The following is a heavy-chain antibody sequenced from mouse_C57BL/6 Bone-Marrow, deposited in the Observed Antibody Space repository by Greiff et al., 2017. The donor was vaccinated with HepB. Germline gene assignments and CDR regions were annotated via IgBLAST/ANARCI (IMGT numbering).Heavy chain of an antibody. CDR2: IYPGDGDT. J-gene: IGHJ2*01. CDR1: GYAFSSSW. V-gene: IGHV1-82*01. CDR3: ARKGLRGAY. Sequence: QVQLQQSGPELVKPGASVKISCKASGYAFSSSWMNWVKQRPGKGLEWIGRIYPGDGDTNYNGKFKGKATLTADKSSSTAYMQLSSLTSEDSAVYFCARKGLRGAYWGQGTTLTVSS. D-gene: IGHD3-1*01.